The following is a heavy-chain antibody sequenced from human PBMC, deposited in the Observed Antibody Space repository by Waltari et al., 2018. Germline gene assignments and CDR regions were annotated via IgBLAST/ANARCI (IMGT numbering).Heavy chain of an antibody. CDR3: ARERYCSSTSCYRSYYFDY. CDR2: INHILGIA. V-gene: IGHV1-69*04. CDR1: AGTFSSYP. Sequence: VQLVQSGAGVKNPGSSVQVSCKASAGTFSSYPSSWVRQAPGQVVEWMRRINHILGIANYVQKCHGRVTITADKSTITAYMELSSLRSEDNDVYYCARERYCSSTSCYRSYYFDYWGQGTMVTVSS. J-gene: IGHJ4*02. D-gene: IGHD2-2*02.